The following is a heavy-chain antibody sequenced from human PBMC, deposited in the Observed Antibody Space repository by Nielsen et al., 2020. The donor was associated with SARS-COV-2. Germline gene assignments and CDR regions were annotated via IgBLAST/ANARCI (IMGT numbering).Heavy chain of an antibody. Sequence: GESLKISCAASGFTFSSYSMNWVRQAPGKGLEWVSSISSSSSYIYYADSVKGRFTISRDNAKNSLYLQMNSLRAEDTAVYYCARDSRVDGYKRLGGVVRYGMDVWGQGTTVTVSS. D-gene: IGHD5-24*01. V-gene: IGHV3-21*01. J-gene: IGHJ6*02. CDR3: ARDSRVDGYKRLGGVVRYGMDV. CDR1: GFTFSSYS. CDR2: ISSSSSYI.